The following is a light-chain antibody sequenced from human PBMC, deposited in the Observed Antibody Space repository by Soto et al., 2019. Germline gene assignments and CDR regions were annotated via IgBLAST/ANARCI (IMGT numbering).Light chain of an antibody. CDR3: QQYYTYPWT. CDR1: QRISSY. V-gene: IGKV1-16*01. CDR2: ATS. Sequence: DIQMTQSPSSLSAFVGDSVTITCHASQRISSYLAWFQQKPGRPPKFLMSATSTLQSDVPSRFRGNRSGTDFTPTIGCLQSEDFAAYYCQQYYTYPWTFGQGTKVDIK. J-gene: IGKJ1*01.